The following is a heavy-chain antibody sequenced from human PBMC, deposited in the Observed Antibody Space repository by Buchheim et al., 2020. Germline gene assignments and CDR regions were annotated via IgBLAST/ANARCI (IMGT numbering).Heavy chain of an antibody. J-gene: IGHJ4*02. D-gene: IGHD6-6*01. CDR2: IYPTGGST. CDR1: GYTFTNYN. Sequence: QVQLVQSGAEVQKPGASVKVSCKTSGYTFTNYNIHWVRQAPGQGLEWMGIIYPTGGSTSYTPKFQGRGTMTRDTSTSTDNMELSSLRSDDTAVYYCARDGSSSSFGYWGQGTL. CDR3: ARDGSSSSFGY. V-gene: IGHV1-46*01.